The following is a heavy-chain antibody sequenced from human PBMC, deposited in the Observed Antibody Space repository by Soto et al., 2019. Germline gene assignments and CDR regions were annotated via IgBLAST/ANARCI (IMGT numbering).Heavy chain of an antibody. CDR1: GGSISSGGYY. Sequence: SETLSLTCTVSGGSISSGGYYWSWIRQHPGKGLEWIGYIYYSGTTYYNPSLKSRVTISVDTSKNQFSLKLTSVTAADTAVYYCARAPTSGYSYFDPWGQGTLVTV. CDR2: IYYSGTT. CDR3: ARAPTSGYSYFDP. J-gene: IGHJ5*02. D-gene: IGHD3-22*01. V-gene: IGHV4-31*03.